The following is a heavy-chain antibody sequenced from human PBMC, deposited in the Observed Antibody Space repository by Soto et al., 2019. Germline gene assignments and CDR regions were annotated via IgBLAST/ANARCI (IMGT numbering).Heavy chain of an antibody. CDR1: GGSFSGYY. CDR3: ARDVSGRYRSYYFDY. CDR2: INHSGST. J-gene: IGHJ4*02. V-gene: IGHV4-34*01. Sequence: SETLSLTCAVYGGSFSGYYWSWIRQPPGKGLEWIGEINHSGSTNYNPSLKSRVTISVDTSKNQFSLKLSSVTAADTAVYYCARDVSGRYRSYYFDYCSQGNLVPGSS. D-gene: IGHD1-26*01.